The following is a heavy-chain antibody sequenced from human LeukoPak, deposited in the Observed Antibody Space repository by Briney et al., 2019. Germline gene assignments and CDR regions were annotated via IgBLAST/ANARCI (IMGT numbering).Heavy chain of an antibody. Sequence: GASVTVSFTSSGYTFTTYYMHWVRQAPGQGQEWMGVIDPSGGSTSYAQKFQGRVPMTRHTSTSTVYMELSSLRSDDTAVYYCARLSQQTFYIWGQGTLVTVSS. CDR2: IDPSGGST. CDR1: GYTFTTYY. J-gene: IGHJ3*02. CDR3: ARLSQQTFYI. V-gene: IGHV1-46*01.